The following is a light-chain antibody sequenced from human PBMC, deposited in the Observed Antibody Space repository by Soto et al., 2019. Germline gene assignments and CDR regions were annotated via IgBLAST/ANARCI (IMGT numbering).Light chain of an antibody. Sequence: QSALTQPPSASGSPGQSVTISCTGTSSDVGAHNFVSWHQQHPGKAPKLMVYEVSKRPSGVPDRFSGSKSGNTASLTVSGLQAEDEADCYCSSYAGSNNYVFGTGTKLTVL. CDR2: EVS. CDR3: SSYAGSNNYV. CDR1: SSDVGAHNF. J-gene: IGLJ1*01. V-gene: IGLV2-8*01.